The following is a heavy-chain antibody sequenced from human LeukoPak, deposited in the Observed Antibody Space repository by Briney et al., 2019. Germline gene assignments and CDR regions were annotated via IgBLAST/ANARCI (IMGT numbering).Heavy chain of an antibody. J-gene: IGHJ5*02. V-gene: IGHV1-24*01. CDR3: ARDQCSGGSCYPGDYNWFDP. CDR1: GYTLTDLS. D-gene: IGHD2-15*01. CDR2: FDPEGGET. Sequence: ASVKVSCEVSGYTLTDLSMHWVRQAPGKGLEWMGGFDPEGGETIYAQNFQGRVTMTEDTSTDTAYMEVRSLRSEDTAVYYCARDQCSGGSCYPGDYNWFDPWGQGTLVTVSS.